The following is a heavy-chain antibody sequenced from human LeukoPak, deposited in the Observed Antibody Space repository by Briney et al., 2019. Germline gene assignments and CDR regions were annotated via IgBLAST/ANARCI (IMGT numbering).Heavy chain of an antibody. CDR3: ARGGDSSGRDY. D-gene: IGHD6-19*01. CDR1: VFTFSSYS. Sequence: GGALRLSRVASVFTFSSYSMNWVRQAPGKGLEWVSSISSSSSYIYDADSVKGQFTITRDNAKNSLYLQMNSLRAEDTAVYYCARGGDSSGRDYWGQGTLVTVSS. CDR2: ISSSSSYI. V-gene: IGHV3-21*01. J-gene: IGHJ4*02.